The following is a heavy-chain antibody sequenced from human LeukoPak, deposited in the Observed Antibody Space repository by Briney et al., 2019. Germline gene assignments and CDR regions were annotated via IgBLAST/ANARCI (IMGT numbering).Heavy chain of an antibody. CDR1: GFTFSSYA. CDR3: AKSYNGYESKPDY. V-gene: IGHV3-23*01. Sequence: PGGSLRLSCAASGFTFSSYAMSWVRQAPGKGLEWVSAISGSGGITFYTDSVKGRFTISRDNSKITLYLQMNSLRAEDTAVYYCAKSYNGYESKPDYWGQGTLVTVSS. CDR2: ISGSGGIT. J-gene: IGHJ4*02. D-gene: IGHD5-12*01.